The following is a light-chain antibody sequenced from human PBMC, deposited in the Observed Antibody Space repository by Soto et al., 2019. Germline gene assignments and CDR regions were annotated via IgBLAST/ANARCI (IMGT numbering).Light chain of an antibody. J-gene: IGKJ1*01. Sequence: DIQMTQSPSSLYASVGDRVTITCRASQSISSYFNWYQQKPGKAPKLLIYAESSLQSEVTSRFSGSGSGTDFTRAISSLEPVDFSTYDRQQRYSTRWTGGQGPEVQLK. CDR3: QQRYSTRWT. CDR2: AES. CDR1: QSISSY. V-gene: IGKV1-39*01.